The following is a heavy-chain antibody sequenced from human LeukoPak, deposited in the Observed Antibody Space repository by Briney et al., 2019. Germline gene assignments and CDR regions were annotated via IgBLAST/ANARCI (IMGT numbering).Heavy chain of an antibody. J-gene: IGHJ5*02. CDR2: IKSKTDGGTT. Sequence: GGSLRLSCAASGFTFSNAWMSWVRQAPGKGLEWVGRIKSKTDGGTTDYAAPVKGRFTISRDDSKNTLYLQMNSLRPEDTAVYYCAKEYRVAVSLANNWFDTWGQGTLVTVSS. V-gene: IGHV3-15*01. CDR3: AKEYRVAVSLANNWFDT. CDR1: GFTFSNAW. D-gene: IGHD6-6*01.